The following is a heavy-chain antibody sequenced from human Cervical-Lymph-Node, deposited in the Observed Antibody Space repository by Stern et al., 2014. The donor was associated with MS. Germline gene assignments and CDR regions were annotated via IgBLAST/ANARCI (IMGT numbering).Heavy chain of an antibody. V-gene: IGHV1-69*06. Sequence: QVQLVQSGAEVKQPGSSVKVSCKSSGGISWVRQAPGQGLEWVGGVIPFVGTCNFAKKFQGSVTITADTSTNTTYLHLSRLTSADTAVYYCARGSGDNWFGPWGQGTLVTVSS. CDR3: ARGSGDNWFGP. CDR1: GG. D-gene: IGHD3-10*01. CDR2: VIPFVGTC. J-gene: IGHJ5*02.